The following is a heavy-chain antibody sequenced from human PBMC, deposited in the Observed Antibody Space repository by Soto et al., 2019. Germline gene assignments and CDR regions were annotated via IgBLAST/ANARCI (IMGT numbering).Heavy chain of an antibody. CDR2: IYRTGST. CDR1: GGSFTSNNW. J-gene: IGHJ4*02. D-gene: IGHD1-7*01. CDR3: ASRDSGTSVDY. V-gene: IGHV4-4*02. Sequence: SETLSLTCAVSGGSFTSNNWWTWVRQPPGQGLEWIGEIYRTGSTNYNPSLKSRVTISLDKSENQFSLKVTSLTAADTAVYYCASRDSGTSVDYWGQGTLVTVSS.